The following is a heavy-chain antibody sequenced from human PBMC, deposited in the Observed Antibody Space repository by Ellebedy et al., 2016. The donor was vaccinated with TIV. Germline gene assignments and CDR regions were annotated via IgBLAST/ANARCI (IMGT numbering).Heavy chain of an antibody. Sequence: PGGSLRLSCSASGFSFRSYWMSWGRQAPGKGLEWVANIYQDGGVQYYVDSVKGRFTISRDNADNSLFLQMNSLRAEDTAVYYCARRGSYGDYAVEINSWFDTWGRGTLVAVSS. V-gene: IGHV3-7*01. CDR1: GFSFRSYW. D-gene: IGHD4-17*01. J-gene: IGHJ5*02. CDR3: ARRGSYGDYAVEINSWFDT. CDR2: IYQDGGVQ.